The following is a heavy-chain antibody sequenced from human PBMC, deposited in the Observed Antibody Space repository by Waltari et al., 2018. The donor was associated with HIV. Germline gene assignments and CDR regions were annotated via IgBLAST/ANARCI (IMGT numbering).Heavy chain of an antibody. CDR1: GFTFSSYA. CDR3: ARERHGGYYFDY. J-gene: IGHJ4*02. D-gene: IGHD2-15*01. V-gene: IGHV3-30-3*01. Sequence: QVQLVESGGGVVQPGRSLRLSCAASGFTFSSYAMHWVRQAPGKGLEWVAVISYDGSNKYYADSVKGRFTISRDNSKNTLYLQMNSLRAEDTAVYYCARERHGGYYFDYWGQGTLVTVSS. CDR2: ISYDGSNK.